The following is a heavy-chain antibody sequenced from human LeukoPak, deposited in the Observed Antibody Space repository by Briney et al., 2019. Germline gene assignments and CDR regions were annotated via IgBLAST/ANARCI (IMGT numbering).Heavy chain of an antibody. CDR1: GFTFSTYG. Sequence: QSGGSLRLSCAASGFTFSTYGMHWVRQAPGKGLEWVALIQYDGTSKYYADSVKGRFTISRDNSKNTLYLQMNSLGVEDTAVYYCARAVISIFDNWGQGALVTVSS. CDR2: IQYDGTSK. D-gene: IGHD3-3*02. V-gene: IGHV3-30*02. CDR3: ARAVISIFDN. J-gene: IGHJ4*02.